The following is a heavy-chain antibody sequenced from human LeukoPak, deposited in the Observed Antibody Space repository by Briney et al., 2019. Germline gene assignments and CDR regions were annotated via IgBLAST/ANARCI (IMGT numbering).Heavy chain of an antibody. Sequence: GGSLRLSCAASGFTFSSYAVSWVRQAPGRGLEWVSAISGSGGSTYYADSVKGRFTISRDNSKNTLYLQMNSLRAEDTAVYYCAKEGHYDYVWGSYRSDYWGQGTLVTVSS. D-gene: IGHD3-16*02. CDR3: AKEGHYDYVWGSYRSDY. CDR1: GFTFSSYA. V-gene: IGHV3-23*01. J-gene: IGHJ4*02. CDR2: ISGSGGST.